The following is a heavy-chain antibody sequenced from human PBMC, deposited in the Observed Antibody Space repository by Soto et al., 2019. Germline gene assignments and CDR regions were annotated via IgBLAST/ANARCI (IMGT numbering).Heavy chain of an antibody. CDR2: ITSSSSYI. V-gene: IGHV3-21*01. CDR1: GFTFSLYS. Sequence: GSLRLSCAASGFTFSLYSMIWVRQAPGKGLEWVAAITSSSSYIYYEDSLKGRFTISRDNAKNSLFLQLDSLSAEDTAVYFCVRARSTDSRPDYWGQGTLVTVSS. J-gene: IGHJ4*02. CDR3: VRARSTDSRPDY. D-gene: IGHD3-22*01.